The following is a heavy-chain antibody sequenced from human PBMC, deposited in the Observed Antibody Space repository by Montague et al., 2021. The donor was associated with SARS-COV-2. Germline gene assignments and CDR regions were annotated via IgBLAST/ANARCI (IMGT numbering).Heavy chain of an antibody. Sequence: SETLSLTCAVYGGSFSDYKWTWIRQFPGKGLEWLGQISHSGSANYNPSLKSRVTISVDTAKNQFSLTLTSVNVAGTAVSYCTRGAPGYWGQGTLVTVSS. V-gene: IGHV4-34*01. CDR1: GGSFSDYK. CDR2: ISHSGSA. CDR3: TRGAPGY. J-gene: IGHJ4*02.